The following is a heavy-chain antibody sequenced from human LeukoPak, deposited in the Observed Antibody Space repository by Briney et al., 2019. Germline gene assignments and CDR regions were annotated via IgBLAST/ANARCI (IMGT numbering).Heavy chain of an antibody. CDR1: GYTFTGYY. CDR3: ARDRPFTNYYYMDV. J-gene: IGHJ6*03. CDR2: ISAYNGNT. Sequence: GASVKVSCKASGYTFTGYYMHWVRQAPGQGLEWMGWISAYNGNTNYAQKLQGRVTMTTDTSTSTAYMELRSLRSDDTAVYYCARDRPFTNYYYMDVWGKGTTVTVSS. V-gene: IGHV1-18*04. D-gene: IGHD3-3*01.